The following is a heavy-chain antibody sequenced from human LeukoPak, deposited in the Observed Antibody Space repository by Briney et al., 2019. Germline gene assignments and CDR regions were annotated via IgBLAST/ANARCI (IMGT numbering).Heavy chain of an antibody. D-gene: IGHD1-1*01. CDR1: GYTFTNYY. Sequence: ASVKVSCKASGYTFTNYYMHWVRRAPGQGLEWMGIINPSGGSTSYAQKFQGRVTMTRDMSTSTVYMELSSLRSEDTAVYYCARRTYNWNDVFWFDPWGQGTLVTVSS. V-gene: IGHV1-46*01. CDR2: INPSGGST. J-gene: IGHJ5*02. CDR3: ARRTYNWNDVFWFDP.